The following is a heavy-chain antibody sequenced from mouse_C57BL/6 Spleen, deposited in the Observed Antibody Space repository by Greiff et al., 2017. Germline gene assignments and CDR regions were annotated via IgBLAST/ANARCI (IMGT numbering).Heavy chain of an antibody. CDR1: GYTFTDYN. CDR2: INPNNGGT. Sequence: EVQLQQSGPELVKPGASVKIPCKASGYTFTDYNMDWVKQSHGKSLEWIGDINPNNGGTIYNQKFKGKATLTVDKSSSTAYMELRSLTSEDTAVYYCATGVYDYGAGFAYWGQGTLVTVSA. V-gene: IGHV1-18*01. J-gene: IGHJ3*01. CDR3: ATGVYDYGAGFAY. D-gene: IGHD2-4*01.